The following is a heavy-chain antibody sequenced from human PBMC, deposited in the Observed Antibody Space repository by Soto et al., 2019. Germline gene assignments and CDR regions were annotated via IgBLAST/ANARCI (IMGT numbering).Heavy chain of an antibody. J-gene: IGHJ1*01. CDR2: ISPLKGRT. Sequence: QVPLVQSGPDLKRPGASMKVSCKASGYTFTSYGISWVRQAPGQGLEWMAWISPLKGRTQYSQKAQGRVTLSTDTSSNTAYMEMTTLRVDDTAVYYCAMDYGDRPEYFKHCGQGTLVTVS. CDR3: AMDYGDRPEYFKH. V-gene: IGHV1-18*04. CDR1: GYTFTSYG. D-gene: IGHD4-17*01.